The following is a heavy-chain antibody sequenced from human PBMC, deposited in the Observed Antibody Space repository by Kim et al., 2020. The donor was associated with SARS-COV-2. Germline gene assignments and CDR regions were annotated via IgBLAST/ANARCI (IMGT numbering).Heavy chain of an antibody. CDR3: ARASTVTTPTLGY. Sequence: YSQKFQGRVTITRDTSASTAYMELSSLRSEDTAVYYCARASTVTTPTLGYWGQGTLVTVSS. D-gene: IGHD4-17*01. J-gene: IGHJ4*02. V-gene: IGHV1-3*01.